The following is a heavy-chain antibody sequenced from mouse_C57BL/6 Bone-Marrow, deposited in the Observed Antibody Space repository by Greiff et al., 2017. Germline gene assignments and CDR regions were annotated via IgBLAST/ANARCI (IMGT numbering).Heavy chain of an antibody. J-gene: IGHJ2*01. CDR1: GYTFTSYG. Sequence: VQLQQSGAELARPGASVKLSCKASGYTFTSYGISWVKQRTGQGLEWIGEIYPRSGNTYYNEKFKGKATLTADKSSSTAYMELRSLTSEDSAVYFCARGDLLWLRQGVDYWGQSTTLTVSS. CDR3: ARGDLLWLRQGVDY. CDR2: IYPRSGNT. D-gene: IGHD2-2*01. V-gene: IGHV1-81*01.